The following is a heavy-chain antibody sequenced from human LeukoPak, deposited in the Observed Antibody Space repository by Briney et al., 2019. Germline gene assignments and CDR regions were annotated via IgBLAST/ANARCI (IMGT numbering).Heavy chain of an antibody. CDR1: GFTFSSYS. CDR3: ARDKSPLSAFDI. V-gene: IGHV3-21*01. Sequence: GGSLRLSCAASGFTFSSYSMNWVRQAPGKGLEWVSSISSSSSYIYYADSLKGRFTISRDNAKNSLYLQMNSLRAEDTAVYYCARDKSPLSAFDIWGQGTMVTVSS. J-gene: IGHJ3*02. CDR2: ISSSSSYI.